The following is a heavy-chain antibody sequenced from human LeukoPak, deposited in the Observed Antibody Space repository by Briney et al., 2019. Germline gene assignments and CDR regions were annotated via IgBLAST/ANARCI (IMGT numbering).Heavy chain of an antibody. CDR2: MSGSGSRT. V-gene: IGHV3-23*01. CDR1: GFTFSSYW. D-gene: IGHD1-26*01. Sequence: PGGSLRLSCAASGFTFSSYWMSWVRQAPGKGLEWVSAMSGSGSRTYYADSVKGRFTISRDNSKNTLYLQMSSLRVEDTALYYCAKDRVGAILYFDYWGQGTLVTVSS. CDR3: AKDRVGAILYFDY. J-gene: IGHJ4*02.